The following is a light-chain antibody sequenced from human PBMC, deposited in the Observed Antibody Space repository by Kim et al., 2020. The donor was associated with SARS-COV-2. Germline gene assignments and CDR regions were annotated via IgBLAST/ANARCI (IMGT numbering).Light chain of an antibody. V-gene: IGKV1-9*01. Sequence: QLTQSPSSLSASVGDRVTITCRASQGIGNYLAWYQQKVGEAPELLIYATSSLQSGVPSRFSGSGSGTDFTLTISSLQPEDFATYYCQQLNFYPLSFGGGTKLEI. CDR2: ATS. J-gene: IGKJ4*01. CDR1: QGIGNY. CDR3: QQLNFYPLS.